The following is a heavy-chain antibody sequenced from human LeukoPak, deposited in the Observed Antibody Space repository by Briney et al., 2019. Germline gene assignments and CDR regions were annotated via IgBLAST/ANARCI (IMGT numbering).Heavy chain of an antibody. CDR3: ARSRWIETYDFYAFDI. Sequence: GGSLRLSCAASGFTFSNYGVSWVRQAPGKGLEWVSGISGSGHRTYYADSVKGRFTISRDNSKNMLYVQMNSLRAEDTAVYFCARSRWIETYDFYAFDIWGQGTMATVSA. J-gene: IGHJ3*02. V-gene: IGHV3-23*01. CDR1: GFTFSNYG. CDR2: ISGSGHRT. D-gene: IGHD3/OR15-3a*01.